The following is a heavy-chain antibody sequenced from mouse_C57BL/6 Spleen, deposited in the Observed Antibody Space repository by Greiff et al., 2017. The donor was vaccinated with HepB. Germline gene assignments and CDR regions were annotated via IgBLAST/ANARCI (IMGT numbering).Heavy chain of an antibody. CDR1: GYTFTDYE. V-gene: IGHV1-15*01. Sequence: VQLQQSGAELVRPGASVTLSCKASGYTFTDYEMHWVKQTPVHGLEWIGAIDPETGGTAYNQKFKGKAILTADKSSSTAYMELRSLTSEDSAVYYCTRELDYGRVVDYWGQGTTRTVSS. CDR3: TRELDYGRVVDY. J-gene: IGHJ2*01. CDR2: IDPETGGT. D-gene: IGHD1-1*01.